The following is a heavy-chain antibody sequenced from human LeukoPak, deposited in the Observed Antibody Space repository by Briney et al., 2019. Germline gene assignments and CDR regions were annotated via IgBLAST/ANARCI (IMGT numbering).Heavy chain of an antibody. Sequence: PSETLSLTCTVSGGSISSSSYYWGWIRQPPGKGLEWIGSIYYSGSTYYNPSLKSRVTISVDTSKNQFSLKLSSVTAADTAVYYCARDLPGIAAAGTDDAFDIWGQGTMVTASS. CDR1: GGSISSSSYY. D-gene: IGHD6-13*01. CDR2: IYYSGST. J-gene: IGHJ3*02. V-gene: IGHV4-39*07. CDR3: ARDLPGIAAAGTDDAFDI.